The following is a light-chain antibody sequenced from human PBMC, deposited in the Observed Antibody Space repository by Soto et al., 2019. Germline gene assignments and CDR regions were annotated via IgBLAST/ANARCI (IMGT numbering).Light chain of an antibody. Sequence: EIVLTQSPATLSLSPGERATLSCRASQNVANYLDWYQQKPGQAPRLLIYESSNRATGIAARFSGSGSGTDFTLTISSLEPEDFAVYYCQQRSNCPQTFGQGIKVDIK. V-gene: IGKV3-11*01. CDR3: QQRSNCPQT. CDR1: QNVANY. J-gene: IGKJ1*01. CDR2: ESS.